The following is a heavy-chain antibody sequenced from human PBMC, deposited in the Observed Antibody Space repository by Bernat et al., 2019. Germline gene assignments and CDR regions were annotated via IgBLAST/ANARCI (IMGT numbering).Heavy chain of an antibody. Sequence: QVQLVESGGGVVQPGRSLRLSCAASGFTFSSYGMHWVRQAPGKGLEWVAVISYDGINKYYADSVKGRFTISRDNSKNTLYLQMNSLRAEDTAVYYCAKDAGGDYDFWSGYSDWFDPWGQGTLVTVSS. CDR3: AKDAGGDYDFWSGYSDWFDP. V-gene: IGHV3-30*18. CDR2: ISYDGINK. CDR1: GFTFSSYG. D-gene: IGHD3-3*01. J-gene: IGHJ5*02.